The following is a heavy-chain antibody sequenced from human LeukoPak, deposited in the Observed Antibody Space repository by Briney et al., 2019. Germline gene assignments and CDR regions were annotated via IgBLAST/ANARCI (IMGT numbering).Heavy chain of an antibody. CDR1: DASISGYY. CDR2: IHFSGST. CDR3: ARDLGGIYFDY. Sequence: PSETLSLTRTVSDASISGYYWSWIRQPPGKGLEWIGSIHFSGSTNYNPSLRSRVTISVDTSKNQLSLKLSSVTAADTAVYYCARDLGGIYFDYWGQGTLVTVSS. V-gene: IGHV4-59*01. J-gene: IGHJ4*02. D-gene: IGHD1-26*01.